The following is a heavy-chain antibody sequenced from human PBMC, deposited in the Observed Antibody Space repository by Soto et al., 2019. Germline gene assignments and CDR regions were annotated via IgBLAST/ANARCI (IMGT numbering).Heavy chain of an antibody. D-gene: IGHD6-19*01. CDR3: ASDSSAWPNYFDS. Sequence: EVQLLESGGGLVQPGGSLKLSCAASGFTFSTHAMTWVRQAPGKGLEWVSAISGRGDDTYYADSVKGRFTISRDNSKNTVNLQMNSLRAEDTAVYHCASDSSAWPNYFDSWGLGTLVTVSS. CDR2: ISGRGDDT. CDR1: GFTFSTHA. V-gene: IGHV3-23*01. J-gene: IGHJ4*02.